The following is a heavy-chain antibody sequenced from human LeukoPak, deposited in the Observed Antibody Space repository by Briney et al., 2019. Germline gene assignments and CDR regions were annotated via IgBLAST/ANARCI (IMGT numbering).Heavy chain of an antibody. CDR2: TYHSGST. V-gene: IGHV4-4*02. J-gene: IGHJ4*02. CDR3: ASGLSIDY. CDR1: GGSISGSNW. Sequence: SETLSLTCAVSGGSISGSNWWSWVRQPPGKGLEWIGETYHSGSTNYNPSLKSRVTISVDTSKNQFSLKLSSVTAADTAVYYCASGLSIDYWGQGTLVTVSS.